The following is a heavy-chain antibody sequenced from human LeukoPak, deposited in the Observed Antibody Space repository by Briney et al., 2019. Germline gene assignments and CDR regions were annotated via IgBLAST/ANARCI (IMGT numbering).Heavy chain of an antibody. CDR2: ISAYNGNT. V-gene: IGHV1-18*01. CDR3: ARVSAAGTVVDY. J-gene: IGHJ4*02. CDR1: GYTFTSYG. D-gene: IGHD6-13*01. Sequence: ASVKVSCKASGYTFTSYGISWVRQAPGQGLEWMGWISAYNGNTNYAQKLQGRVTMTTDTSTSTAYMELRSPRSDDTAVYYCARVSAAGTVVDYWGQGTLVTVSS.